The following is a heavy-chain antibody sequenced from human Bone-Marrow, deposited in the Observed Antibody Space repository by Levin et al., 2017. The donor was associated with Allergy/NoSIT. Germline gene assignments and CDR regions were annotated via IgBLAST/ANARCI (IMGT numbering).Heavy chain of an antibody. J-gene: IGHJ6*02. V-gene: IGHV4-34*01. CDR2: INHSGST. CDR1: GGSFSGYY. Sequence: KPSETLSLTCAVYGGSFSGYYWSWIRQPPGKGLEWIGEINHSGSTNYNPSLKSRVTISVDTSKNQFSLKLSSVTAADTAVYYCARGYYDFWSGYREPYYYYGMDVWGQGTTVTVSS. CDR3: ARGYYDFWSGYREPYYYYGMDV. D-gene: IGHD3-3*01.